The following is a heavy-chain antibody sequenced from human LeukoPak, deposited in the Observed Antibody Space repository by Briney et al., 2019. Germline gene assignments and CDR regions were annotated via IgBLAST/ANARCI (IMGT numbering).Heavy chain of an antibody. CDR1: GFNLHEYE. D-gene: IGHD1-14*01. J-gene: IGHJ1*01. CDR2: ITASGTTI. CDR3: ARTTLSGSPRD. Sequence: GGSLRLSCAASGFNLHEYEMNWVRQAPEKGLEWLAYITASGTTIHYADSVRGRFSISRDNDKSSLYLQMDSLRVDDTGVYYCARTTLSGSPRDWGQGTLLIVSS. V-gene: IGHV3-48*03.